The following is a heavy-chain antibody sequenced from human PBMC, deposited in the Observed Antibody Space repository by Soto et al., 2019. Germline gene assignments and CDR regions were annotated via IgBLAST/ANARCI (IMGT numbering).Heavy chain of an antibody. CDR3: ATVSGEGYNPDFDY. Sequence: QVRLVQSGAEVKKPGSSVKVSCTASGGSFNSYPLTWVRQAPGQGLEWMGGIIAIFGTPKYAPKFQGRVTITAAESTNTGYMQLSSLRSEDTAIYYCATVSGEGYNPDFDYWGQGTLVTVSS. CDR1: GGSFNSYP. J-gene: IGHJ4*02. CDR2: IIAIFGTP. D-gene: IGHD1-1*01. V-gene: IGHV1-69*12.